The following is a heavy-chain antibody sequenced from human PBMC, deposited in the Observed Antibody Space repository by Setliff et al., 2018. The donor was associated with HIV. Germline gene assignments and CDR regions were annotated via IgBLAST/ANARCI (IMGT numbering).Heavy chain of an antibody. V-gene: IGHV4-4*08. D-gene: IGHD4-4*01. Sequence: TLSLTCTVSGDSIITYYWTWIRQPPGKGLEWIGYIHHSGSSDYTPSPRSRVTMSVDTSKNQFSLKLTSVTAADTAVYYCAREHDYSNYRRLDSWGQGILVTVSS. CDR3: AREHDYSNYRRLDS. J-gene: IGHJ4*02. CDR2: IHHSGSS. CDR1: GDSIITYY.